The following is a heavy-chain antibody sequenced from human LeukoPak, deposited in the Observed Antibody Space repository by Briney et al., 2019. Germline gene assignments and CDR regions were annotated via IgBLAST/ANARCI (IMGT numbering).Heavy chain of an antibody. CDR1: GFTFSSYA. Sequence: GGSLRLPCAASGFTFSSYAMSWVRQAPGKGLEWVSAISGSGGSTYYADSVKGRFTISRDNSKNTLYLQMNSLRAEDTAVYYCAKVGGRAARPGYYYYGMDVWGQGTTVTVSS. J-gene: IGHJ6*01. CDR3: AKVGGRAARPGYYYYGMDV. CDR2: ISGSGGST. V-gene: IGHV3-23*01. D-gene: IGHD6-6*01.